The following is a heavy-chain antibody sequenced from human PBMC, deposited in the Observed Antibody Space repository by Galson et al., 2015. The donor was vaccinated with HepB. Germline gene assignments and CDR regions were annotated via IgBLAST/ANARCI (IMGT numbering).Heavy chain of an antibody. CDR2: IYYSGST. CDR1: GGSISSSSYY. Sequence: ETLSLTCTVSGGSISSSSYYWGWIRQPPGKGLEWIGSIYYSGSTYYNPSLKSRVTISVDTSKNQFSLKLSSVTAADTAVYYCARLDFWSGYADYWGQGTLVTVSS. J-gene: IGHJ4*02. V-gene: IGHV4-39*01. CDR3: ARLDFWSGYADY. D-gene: IGHD3-3*01.